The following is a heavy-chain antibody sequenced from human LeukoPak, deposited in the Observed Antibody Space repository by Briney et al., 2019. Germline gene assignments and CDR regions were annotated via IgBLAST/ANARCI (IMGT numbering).Heavy chain of an antibody. CDR2: ISYDGSNK. D-gene: IGHD6-13*01. Sequence: GRSLRLSCAASGFTFSSYSMHWVRQAPGKGLEWVAVISYDGSNKYYADSVKGRFTISRDNSKNTLYLQMNSLRAEETAVYYCARVQLGAEANANFDYWGQGTLVTVSS. CDR1: GFTFSSYS. CDR3: ARVQLGAEANANFDY. V-gene: IGHV3-30*04. J-gene: IGHJ4*02.